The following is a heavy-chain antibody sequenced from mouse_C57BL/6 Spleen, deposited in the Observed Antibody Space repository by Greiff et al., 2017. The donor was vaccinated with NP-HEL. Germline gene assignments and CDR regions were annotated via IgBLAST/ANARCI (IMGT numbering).Heavy chain of an antibody. V-gene: IGHV5-4*03. CDR2: ISDGGSYT. D-gene: IGHD2-2*01. CDR3: ARAGIYYGYDY. Sequence: EVKLMESGGGLVKPGGSLKLSCAASGFTFSSYAMSWVRQTPEKRLEWVATISDGGSYTYYPDNVKGRFTISRDNAKNNLYLQMSHLKAEDTAMYYCARAGIYYGYDYWGQGTTLTVSS. CDR1: GFTFSSYA. J-gene: IGHJ2*01.